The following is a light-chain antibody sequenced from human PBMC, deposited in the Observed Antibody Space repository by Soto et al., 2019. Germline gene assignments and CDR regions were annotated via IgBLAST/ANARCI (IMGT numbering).Light chain of an antibody. CDR1: SSNSGINT. CDR2: TDN. V-gene: IGLV1-44*01. CDR3: GAWEESLNGYV. Sequence: QSVLTQPPSASGTPGQRVTISCSGDSSNSGINTVNWYQQLPGTAPKVLSYTDNERPSGVHDRFSGSKSGTSASLAINGLQSGDEADYYCGAWEESLNGYVFGTGTKLTVL. J-gene: IGLJ1*01.